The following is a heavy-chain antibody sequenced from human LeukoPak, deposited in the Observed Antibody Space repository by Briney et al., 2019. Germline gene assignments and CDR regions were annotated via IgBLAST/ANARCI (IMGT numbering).Heavy chain of an antibody. CDR1: GFTFSSCG. J-gene: IGHJ4*02. D-gene: IGHD3-10*01. CDR2: ISFDGSNK. CDR3: AKDWDDYYGSGSYFDY. Sequence: GGSLRLSCAASGFTFSSCGMHCVRQAPGKGLEWVAVISFDGSNKYYADSVKGRFTSSRDNSKNTLYLQMNSLRAEDTAVYYCAKDWDDYYGSGSYFDYWGQGTLVTVSS. V-gene: IGHV3-30*18.